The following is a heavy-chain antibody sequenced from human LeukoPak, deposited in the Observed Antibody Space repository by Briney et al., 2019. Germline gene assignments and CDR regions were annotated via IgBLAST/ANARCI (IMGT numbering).Heavy chain of an antibody. CDR1: GYTFTGYY. CDR3: SRSPGLDTAVVNRP. V-gene: IGHV1-2*02. J-gene: IGHJ5*02. CDR2: INLNSGGA. D-gene: IGHD5-18*01. Sequence: ASGTLSCKTSGYTFTGYYIHWGRQAPGQGLEWMGWINLNSGGANYAQKVQGRVTMTRATAINTAYMELGRLRPEDKAAPDFSRSPGLDTAVVNRPWGQGNLITVSS.